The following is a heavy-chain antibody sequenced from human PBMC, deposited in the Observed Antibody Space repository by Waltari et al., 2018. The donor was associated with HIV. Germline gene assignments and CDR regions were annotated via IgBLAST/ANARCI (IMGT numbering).Heavy chain of an antibody. D-gene: IGHD3-22*01. CDR1: GGSISSSSYY. J-gene: IGHJ5*02. V-gene: IGHV4-39*01. CDR3: ARHSRITMIGNWFDP. CDR2: SYYSGST. Sequence: QLQLQESAPGLVKPSETLSLTCTVSGGSISSSSYYWGSLRQPPGKGLEWIGSSYYSGSTFYNPSLKSRVTISVDTSKSQFSLKLSSVTAADTAVYYCARHSRITMIGNWFDPWGQGTLVTGSS.